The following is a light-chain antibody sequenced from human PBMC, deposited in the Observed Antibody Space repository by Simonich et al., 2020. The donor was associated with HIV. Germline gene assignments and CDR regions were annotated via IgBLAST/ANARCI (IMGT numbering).Light chain of an antibody. V-gene: IGKV2-28*01. CDR2: LGA. CDR1: QSLLQSNGNNY. J-gene: IGKJ4*01. Sequence: DIVMTQSPLSLPVTPGEPASISCRSSQSLLQSNGNNYLDWYLQKSGQSPQLLIYLGANRASGVPDRFSGSGSGTNLTLKISRVRAEDVGVYFCMQALQTPLTFGGGTKVEIK. CDR3: MQALQTPLT.